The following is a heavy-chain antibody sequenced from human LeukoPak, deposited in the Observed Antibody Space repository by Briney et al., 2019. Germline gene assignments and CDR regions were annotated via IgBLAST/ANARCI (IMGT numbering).Heavy chain of an antibody. CDR1: GFTFGDYG. CDR3: ARVNYYDGSGYYYFDY. CDR2: INWNGGST. V-gene: IGHV3-20*04. J-gene: IGHJ4*02. Sequence: PGGSLRLSCAASGFTFGDYGMSWVRQAPGKGLEWVSGINWNGGSTGYADSVKGRFTISRDNAKNSLYLQMNSLRAEDTALYYCARVNYYDGSGYYYFDYWGQGTLVTVSS. D-gene: IGHD3-22*01.